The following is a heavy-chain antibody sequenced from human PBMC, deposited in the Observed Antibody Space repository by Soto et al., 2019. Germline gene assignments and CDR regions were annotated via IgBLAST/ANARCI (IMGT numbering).Heavy chain of an antibody. J-gene: IGHJ6*02. D-gene: IGHD2-8*01. CDR3: HLCMLYDPYYYYVMDV. V-gene: IGHV1-69*12. Sequence: QVQLVQSGAEVKKPGSSVKVSCKASGGTFSSYAISWVRQAPGQGLEWMGGIIPIFGTANYAQKFQGRVTITADESTSTAYMELSSLRSEDTAVYYCHLCMLYDPYYYYVMDVWGQGPTVTVSS. CDR1: GGTFSSYA. CDR2: IIPIFGTA.